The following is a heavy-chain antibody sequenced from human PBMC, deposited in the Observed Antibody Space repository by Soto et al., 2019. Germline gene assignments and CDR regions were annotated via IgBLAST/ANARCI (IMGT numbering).Heavy chain of an antibody. CDR3: ARPYCGGDCYSGAFDI. CDR1: GYSFTRYW. J-gene: IGHJ3*02. D-gene: IGHD2-21*02. CDR2: IYPGDSDT. V-gene: IGHV5-51*01. Sequence: PGESLNISCKGSGYSFTRYWIGWVRQMPGKGLEWMGIIYPGDSDTRYSPSFQGQVTISADKSISTAYLQWSSLKASDTAMYYCARPYCGGDCYSGAFDIWGQGTMVTVSS.